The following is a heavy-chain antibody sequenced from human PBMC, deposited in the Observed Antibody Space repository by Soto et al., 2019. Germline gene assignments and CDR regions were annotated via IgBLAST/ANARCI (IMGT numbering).Heavy chain of an antibody. CDR1: GRTFSSSG. Sequence: GASVKVSCKASGRTFSSSGISWLRHAPGQGLEWMAGIIPIFSTANYAQKFQGRVTITADESTSTAYMELSSLRSEDTAVYYCAIDSTYYYDSSGYYPAYWGQATPVTVGS. J-gene: IGHJ4*02. V-gene: IGHV1-69*13. CDR3: AIDSTYYYDSSGYYPAY. D-gene: IGHD3-22*01. CDR2: IIPIFSTA.